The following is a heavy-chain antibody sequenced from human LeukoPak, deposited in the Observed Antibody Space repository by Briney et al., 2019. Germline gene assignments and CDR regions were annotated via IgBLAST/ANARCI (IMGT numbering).Heavy chain of an antibody. V-gene: IGHV1-3*01. CDR2: SNAGNGNT. J-gene: IGHJ4*02. CDR1: GYTFTSYA. Sequence: EASVKVSCNASGYTFTSYAMHWVRQAPGQRLELMGWSNAGNGNTKYSQKFQGRVTITRDTSASTAYMELSSLRSEDTAVYYCARVRTYSSGPFGYWGQGTLVTVSS. D-gene: IGHD6-19*01. CDR3: ARVRTYSSGPFGY.